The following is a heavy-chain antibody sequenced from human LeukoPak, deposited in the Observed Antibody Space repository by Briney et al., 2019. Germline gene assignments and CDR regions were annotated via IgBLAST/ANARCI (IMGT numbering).Heavy chain of an antibody. CDR2: ISGTGGNT. D-gene: IGHD6-19*01. CDR3: AKGSDRYSSGSAVDY. Sequence: GGSLRLSCAASGFTFSNYAMNWVRQAPGKGLEWASSISGTGGNTNYADSVKGRFTISRDNSKNSLYLQMNSLRAEDTAIYYCAKGSDRYSSGSAVDYWGQGSLVTVSS. J-gene: IGHJ4*02. V-gene: IGHV3-23*01. CDR1: GFTFSNYA.